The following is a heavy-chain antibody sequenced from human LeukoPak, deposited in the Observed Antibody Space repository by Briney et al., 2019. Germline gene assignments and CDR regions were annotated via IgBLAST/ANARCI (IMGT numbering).Heavy chain of an antibody. CDR1: GGSISSGDYY. CDR2: IYYSGST. V-gene: IGHV4-61*08. CDR3: ARTDNYGDYDY. J-gene: IGHJ4*02. D-gene: IGHD4-17*01. Sequence: PSQTLSLTCTVSGGSISSGDYYWSWIRQPPGKGLEWIGYIYYSGSTNYNPSLKSRVTISVDTSKNQFSLKLSSVTAADTAVYYCARTDNYGDYDYWGQGTLVTVSS.